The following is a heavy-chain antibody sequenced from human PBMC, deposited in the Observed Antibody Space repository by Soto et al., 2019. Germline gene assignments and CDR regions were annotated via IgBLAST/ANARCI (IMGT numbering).Heavy chain of an antibody. CDR1: GYTFTSYA. Sequence: QVQLVQSGAEEKKPGASVKVSCKASGYTFTSYAMHWVRQAPGQRLEWMGWINAGNGNTKYSQKFQGRVTITRDTSASTAHMEVRSLRSEDTAVYYCARGAGSGMDVWGQGTTVTVSS. J-gene: IGHJ6*02. V-gene: IGHV1-3*05. CDR3: ARGAGSGMDV. CDR2: INAGNGNT. D-gene: IGHD3-10*01.